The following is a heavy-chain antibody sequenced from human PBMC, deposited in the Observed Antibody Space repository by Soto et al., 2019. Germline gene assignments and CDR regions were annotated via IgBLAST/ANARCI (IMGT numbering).Heavy chain of an antibody. D-gene: IGHD2-21*02. Sequence: GASVKVSCKASGFTFFTSAVQWVRQARGQRLEWIGWIAVGSGNTNYAQKFQERVTITRDMSTNTAYMELSSLRSEDTALYYCAADPYCGGDCYFDYRGQGIMVTVSS. CDR1: GFTFFTSA. CDR2: IAVGSGNT. CDR3: AADPYCGGDCYFDY. J-gene: IGHJ4*02. V-gene: IGHV1-58*01.